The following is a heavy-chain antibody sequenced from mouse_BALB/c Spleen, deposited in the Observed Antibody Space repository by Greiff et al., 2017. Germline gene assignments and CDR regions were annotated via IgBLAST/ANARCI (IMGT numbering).Heavy chain of an antibody. Sequence: EVKLVESGPSLVKPSQTLSLTCSVTGDSITSGYWNWIRKFPGNKLEYMGYISYSGSTYYNPSLKSRISITRDTSKNQYYLQLNSVTTEDTATYYCARYYYGTRGFFDYWGQGTTLTVSS. CDR3: ARYYYGTRGFFDY. D-gene: IGHD1-2*01. J-gene: IGHJ2*01. V-gene: IGHV3-8*02. CDR1: GDSITSGY. CDR2: ISYSGST.